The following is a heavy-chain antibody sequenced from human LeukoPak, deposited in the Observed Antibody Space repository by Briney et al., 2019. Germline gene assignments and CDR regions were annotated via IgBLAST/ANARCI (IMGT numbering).Heavy chain of an antibody. J-gene: IGHJ4*02. D-gene: IGHD2-2*01. CDR1: GGSISSYY. V-gene: IGHV4-59*08. CDR3: ARHPRELAMPCRGHFDY. CDR2: IYSSVST. Sequence: PSETLSLTCTVSGGSISSYYWSWIRQPPGKGLEWIGYIYSSVSTDYNPSLKSRVIISVDTSMNQFSLKLTSVTAADTAVYYCARHPRELAMPCRGHFDYWGQGTLVTVSS.